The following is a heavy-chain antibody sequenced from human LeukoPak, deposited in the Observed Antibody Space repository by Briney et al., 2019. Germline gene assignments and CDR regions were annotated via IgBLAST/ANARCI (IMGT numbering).Heavy chain of an antibody. Sequence: GGSLRLSRAASGFTFSDYYMSWIRQAPGKGLECISYISSDGSTKYYADSVKGRFTISRDNAKNSLFLQMNSLRAEDTAVYYCATTRKWFDYWGQGTLVAVSS. CDR2: ISSDGSTK. CDR1: GFTFSDYY. CDR3: ATTRKWFDY. J-gene: IGHJ4*02. D-gene: IGHD1-1*01. V-gene: IGHV3-11*01.